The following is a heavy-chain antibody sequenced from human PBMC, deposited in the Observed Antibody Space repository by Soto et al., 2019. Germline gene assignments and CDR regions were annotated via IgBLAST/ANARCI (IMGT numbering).Heavy chain of an antibody. CDR1: GGSISSVVYY. V-gene: IGHV4-31*03. D-gene: IGHD3-22*01. CDR3: AIYDSSGSRGFQH. Sequence: QVQLQESGPGLVKPSQTLSLTCTVSGGSISSVVYYWSWIRQHPGKGLEWIGYIFYSGSTYYNPSLKSRVTISVDTSKNQFSLKLSSVTAADTAVYYCAIYDSSGSRGFQHWGQGTLITVSS. CDR2: IFYSGST. J-gene: IGHJ1*01.